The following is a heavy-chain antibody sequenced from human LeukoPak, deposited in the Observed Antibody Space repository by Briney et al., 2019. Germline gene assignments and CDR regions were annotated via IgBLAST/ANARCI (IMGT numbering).Heavy chain of an antibody. J-gene: IGHJ5*02. CDR3: ARNVRLDSGELSFAPFKNWFDP. V-gene: IGHV4-34*01. CDR2: INHSGST. Sequence: PSETLSLTCAVYGGSFSGYYWSWIRRPPGKGLEWIGEINHSGSTNYNPSLKSRVTISVDTSKNQFSLQLNSVTPEDTAVYYCARNVRLDSGELSFAPFKNWFDPWGQGTLVTVSS. CDR1: GGSFSGYY. D-gene: IGHD3-16*02.